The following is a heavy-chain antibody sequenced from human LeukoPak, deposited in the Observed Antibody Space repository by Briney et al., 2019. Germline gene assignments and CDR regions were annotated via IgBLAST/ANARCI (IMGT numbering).Heavy chain of an antibody. V-gene: IGHV3-23*01. CDR1: GFTFSSYA. Sequence: GGSLRLSCAASGFTFSSYAMSWVRQAPGKGLEWVSAISGAGGITYNADSVKGRFTISRDNSKNTLYLQMNSLRAEDTAVYYCAKLLDHDSRGYVAYWGQGTLVTVSS. J-gene: IGHJ4*02. CDR2: ISGAGGIT. CDR3: AKLLDHDSRGYVAY. D-gene: IGHD3-22*01.